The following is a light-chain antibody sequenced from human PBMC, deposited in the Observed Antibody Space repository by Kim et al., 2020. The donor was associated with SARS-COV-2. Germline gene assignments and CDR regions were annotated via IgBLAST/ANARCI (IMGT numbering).Light chain of an antibody. Sequence: LSPGERATRSCRASQSLYSRYFAWYRQKRGQSPRHIIYGASIRASGIPDRFCGSGSGTDFSLTISSLEPEDFAVYYCQQYGSSPLTFGGGTKLEI. CDR1: QSLYSRY. J-gene: IGKJ4*01. CDR2: GAS. V-gene: IGKV3-20*01. CDR3: QQYGSSPLT.